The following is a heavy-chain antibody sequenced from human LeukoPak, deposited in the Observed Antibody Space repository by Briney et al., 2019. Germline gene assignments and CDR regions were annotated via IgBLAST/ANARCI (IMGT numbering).Heavy chain of an antibody. Sequence: GGSLRLSCAASGFTLTNWMSWVRQAPGKGLEWVANIKEDGSEKNYADSVKGRFTTSRDNSKNSVYLQMNSLRGEDTAVYYCARARYGDFWGQGNRVTVSS. V-gene: IGHV3-7*01. D-gene: IGHD1-14*01. CDR3: ARARYGDF. CDR1: GFTLTNW. CDR2: IKEDGSEK. J-gene: IGHJ4*02.